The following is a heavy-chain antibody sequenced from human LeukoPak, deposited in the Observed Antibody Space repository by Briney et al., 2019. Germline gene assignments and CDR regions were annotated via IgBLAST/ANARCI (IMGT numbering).Heavy chain of an antibody. V-gene: IGHV4-34*01. D-gene: IGHD6-13*01. CDR3: ARGQAAAFDY. J-gene: IGHJ4*02. CDR1: GGSFSGYY. CDR2: INHSGST. Sequence: SETLSLTCAVYGGSFSGYYWSWIRQPPGKGLEWIGEINHSGSTNYNPSLKSRVTISVDTSKNQFSLKLSSVTAADTAVSYCARGQAAAFDYWGQGTLVTVSS.